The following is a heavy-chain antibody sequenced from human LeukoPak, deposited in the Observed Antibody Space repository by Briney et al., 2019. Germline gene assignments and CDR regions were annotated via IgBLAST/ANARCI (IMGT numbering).Heavy chain of an antibody. V-gene: IGHV1-2*06. Sequence: ASVKVSCKASGYTFTGYYMHRVRQAPGQGLEWMGRINPNTGGTNYAQKFQGRVTMTRDTSISTAYMELSWLRSDDTAVYYCARDEPTVADYWGQGTLVTVSS. CDR1: GYTFTGYY. D-gene: IGHD4-23*01. CDR2: INPNTGGT. CDR3: ARDEPTVADY. J-gene: IGHJ4*02.